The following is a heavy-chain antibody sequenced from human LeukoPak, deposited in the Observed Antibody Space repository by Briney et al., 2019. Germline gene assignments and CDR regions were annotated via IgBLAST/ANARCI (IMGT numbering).Heavy chain of an antibody. CDR1: GDSVSSNSAA. J-gene: IGHJ5*02. Sequence: SQTLSLTCAISGDSVSSNSAAWNWSRQSPSRGLEWLERTYYRSKWYNDYAVSVKSRITINPDTSKNQFSLQLNSVTPEDTAVYYCARERYYGDYPWFDPWGQGTLVTVSS. CDR2: TYYRSKWYN. D-gene: IGHD4-17*01. CDR3: ARERYYGDYPWFDP. V-gene: IGHV6-1*01.